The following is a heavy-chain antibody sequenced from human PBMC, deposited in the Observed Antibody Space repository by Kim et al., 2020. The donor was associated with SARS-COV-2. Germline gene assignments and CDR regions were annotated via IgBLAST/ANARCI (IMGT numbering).Heavy chain of an antibody. Sequence: SETLSLTCTVSNASFTNDGHYWGWIRQHPGKGLEWIGYIYYSGTTYYNPSLKSRVSMSVDTSKTQFSLNLSSVTAADTAVYYCARAKLYYYGMDVWGQGTTVTVSS. V-gene: IGHV4-31*03. CDR3: ARAKLYYYGMDV. J-gene: IGHJ6*02. CDR1: NASFTNDGHY. CDR2: IYYSGTT.